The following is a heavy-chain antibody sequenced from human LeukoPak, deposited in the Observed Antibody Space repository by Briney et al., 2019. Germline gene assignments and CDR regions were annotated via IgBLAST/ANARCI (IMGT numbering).Heavy chain of an antibody. J-gene: IGHJ6*02. CDR1: GFIFSNYY. D-gene: IGHD3-10*01. CDR2: IIEDGSKK. V-gene: IGHV3-7*01. CDR3: ARRRYGTGMDV. Sequence: GGSLRLSCTASGFIFSNYYMGWVRQAPGKGLEWVANIIEDGSKKYYVDSVEGRFTISRDNAKNSVYLQMNSLRAEDTGLYYCARRRYGTGMDVWGQGTTVSVSS.